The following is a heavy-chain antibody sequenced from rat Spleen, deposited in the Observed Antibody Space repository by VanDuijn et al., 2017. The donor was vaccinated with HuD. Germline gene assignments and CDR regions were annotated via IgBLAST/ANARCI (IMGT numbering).Heavy chain of an antibody. CDR1: GFTFNNYA. D-gene: IGHD1-6*01. CDR2: ISPSGGST. J-gene: IGHJ2*01. CDR3: ARVDGLRAYYFDY. V-gene: IGHV5-19*01. Sequence: EVQLVESGGGLVQPGRSLKLSCAASGFTFNNYAMHWLRQAPTKGLEWVASISPSGGSTYYGDSVKGRFTISRDNAKSTLYLQMNSLRSEDTATYYCARVDGLRAYYFDYWGQGVMVTVSS.